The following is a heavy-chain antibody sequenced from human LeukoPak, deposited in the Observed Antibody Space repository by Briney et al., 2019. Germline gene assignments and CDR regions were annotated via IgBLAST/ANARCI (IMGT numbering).Heavy chain of an antibody. Sequence: HPGGSLRLSCAASGLTFRNYGMNWVRQAPGKGLEWVTIIWYDGSNKYYADSVKGRFIISRDNPKNTLYLQMNSLRAEDTAVYYCATVRGCGGDCYYLDYWGQGTLVTVSS. CDR2: IWYDGSNK. D-gene: IGHD2-21*02. CDR3: ATVRGCGGDCYYLDY. V-gene: IGHV3-33*01. CDR1: GLTFRNYG. J-gene: IGHJ4*02.